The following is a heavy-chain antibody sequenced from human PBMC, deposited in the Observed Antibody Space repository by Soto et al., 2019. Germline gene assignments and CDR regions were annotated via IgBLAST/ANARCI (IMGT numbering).Heavy chain of an antibody. Sequence: QVQLVQSGAEVKKPGSSVKVSCKASGGTFSSYAISWVRQAPGQGLEWMGGIIPIFGTANYAQEFQGRVTITADESTSTAYMELSSLRSEDTAVYYCATHVDTAMVHTQYYFDYWGQGTLVTVSS. CDR2: IIPIFGTA. D-gene: IGHD5-18*01. V-gene: IGHV1-69*12. J-gene: IGHJ4*02. CDR1: GGTFSSYA. CDR3: ATHVDTAMVHTQYYFDY.